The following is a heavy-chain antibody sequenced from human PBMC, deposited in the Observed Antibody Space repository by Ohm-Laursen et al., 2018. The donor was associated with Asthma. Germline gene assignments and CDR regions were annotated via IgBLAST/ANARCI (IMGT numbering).Heavy chain of an antibody. V-gene: IGHV3-23*01. CDR2: ISGSGGST. Sequence: SLRLSCAASGFTFSSYAMSWVRQAPGKGLEWVSAISGSGGSTYYADSVKGRFTISRDNAKNSLYLQMNSLRAEDTAVYYCAREGYYYDSSGYPPYYYYYGMDVWGQGTTVTVSS. CDR3: AREGYYYDSSGYPPYYYYYGMDV. CDR1: GFTFSSYA. J-gene: IGHJ6*02. D-gene: IGHD3-22*01.